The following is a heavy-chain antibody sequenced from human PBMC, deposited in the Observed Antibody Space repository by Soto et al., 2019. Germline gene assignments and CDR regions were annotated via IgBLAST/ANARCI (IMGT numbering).Heavy chain of an antibody. CDR2: ISYDGSNK. CDR1: GFTFSSYG. Sequence: QVQLVESGGGVVQPGRSLRLSCAASGFTFSSYGMHWVRQAPGKGLEWVAVISYDGSNKYYADSVKGRFTISRDNSKNTLYLQMNSLRAEDTAVYYCAKDAGQWPQYDYWGQGTLVTVSS. CDR3: AKDAGQWPQYDY. J-gene: IGHJ4*02. V-gene: IGHV3-30*18. D-gene: IGHD6-19*01.